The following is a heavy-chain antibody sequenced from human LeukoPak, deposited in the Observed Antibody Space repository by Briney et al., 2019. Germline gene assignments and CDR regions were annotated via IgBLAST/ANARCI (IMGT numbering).Heavy chain of an antibody. CDR3: ARVGIGKLFFDY. D-gene: IGHD3-10*01. V-gene: IGHV3-48*03. CDR1: GFRDFTFSSYE. Sequence: PGGSLRLSCAVSGFRDFTFSSYEMNWVRQAPGKGLDWISYISSSGSTTYFADSVKGRFTISRDDAQNSLSLQMGNLRAEDTAVYYCARVGIGKLFFDYWGQGTLVTVSS. J-gene: IGHJ4*02. CDR2: ISSSGSTT.